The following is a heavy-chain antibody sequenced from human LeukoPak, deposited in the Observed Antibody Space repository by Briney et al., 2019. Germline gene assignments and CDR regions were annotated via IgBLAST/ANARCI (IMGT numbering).Heavy chain of an antibody. CDR2: ISKSGTYI. Sequence: GRSLRLSCAASGFSFSSYAMNWVRQAPGKGLEWVSAISKSGTYIKYADSVKGRFTVSRDNAKNSLFLQMNSLRVEDTAVYYCAREVVIVVEPAANTIDYWGQGTRVTVSS. J-gene: IGHJ4*02. D-gene: IGHD2-2*01. V-gene: IGHV3-21*01. CDR3: AREVVIVVEPAANTIDY. CDR1: GFSFSSYA.